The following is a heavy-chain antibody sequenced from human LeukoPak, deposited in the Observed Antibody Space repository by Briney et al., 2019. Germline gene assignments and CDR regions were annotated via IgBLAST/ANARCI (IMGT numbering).Heavy chain of an antibody. V-gene: IGHV4-30-2*01. CDR2: IYHSGST. CDR3: ARDPVKFSYSYGFALRY. Sequence: SQTLSLTCTVSGGSISSGGYYWSWIRQPPGKGLEWIGYIYHSGSTYYNPSLKSRVTISVDRSKNQFSLKLSSVTAADTAVYYCARDPVKFSYSYGFALRYWGQGTLVTVSS. D-gene: IGHD5-18*01. CDR1: GGSISSGGYY. J-gene: IGHJ4*02.